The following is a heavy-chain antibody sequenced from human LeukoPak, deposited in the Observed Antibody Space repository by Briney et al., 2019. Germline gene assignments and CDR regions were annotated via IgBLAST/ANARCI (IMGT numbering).Heavy chain of an antibody. V-gene: IGHV3-30*18. D-gene: IGHD3-10*01. Sequence: GRSLRLSCAASGFTFSSYGMHWVRQAPGKGLEWVAVISYDGSNKYYADSVKGRLTISRDNSKNTLYLQMNSLRAEDTAVYYCAKGGWFGELPYYYFDYWGQGTLVTVSS. CDR2: ISYDGSNK. CDR1: GFTFSSYG. J-gene: IGHJ4*02. CDR3: AKGGWFGELPYYYFDY.